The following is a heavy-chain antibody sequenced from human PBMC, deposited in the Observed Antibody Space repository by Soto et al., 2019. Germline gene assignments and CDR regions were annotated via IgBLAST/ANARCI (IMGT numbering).Heavy chain of an antibody. J-gene: IGHJ4*02. D-gene: IGHD1-1*01. Sequence: EVQLVESGGGLVQPGGTLRLSCAASGFTFSTYWMHWVRPAPGTGMVLVSRINSDGSITNYADSVKSRFSISRDNAKNTLYLQMNSLRAEDTAVYYCARSTWKNYFDYWGKGTLVTVSS. V-gene: IGHV3-74*01. CDR2: INSDGSIT. CDR3: ARSTWKNYFDY. CDR1: GFTFSTYW.